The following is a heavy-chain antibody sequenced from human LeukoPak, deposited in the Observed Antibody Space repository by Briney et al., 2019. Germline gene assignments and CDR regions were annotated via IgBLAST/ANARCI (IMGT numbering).Heavy chain of an antibody. D-gene: IGHD4/OR15-4a*01. V-gene: IGHV4-59*01. Sequence: SETLSLTCAVSGRSIGSYYWSWLRQPPGRALEWIGYIYFTGTTNYNPSLKSRVTISVDTSKNQFSLSLTSVTAADTAVYYCAREDPQTRVPEGLDVWGQGTTVTVSS. CDR1: GRSIGSYY. CDR3: AREDPQTRVPEGLDV. CDR2: IYFTGTT. J-gene: IGHJ6*02.